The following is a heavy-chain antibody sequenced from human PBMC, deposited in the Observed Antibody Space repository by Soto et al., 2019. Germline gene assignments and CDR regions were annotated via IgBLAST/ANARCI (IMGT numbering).Heavy chain of an antibody. V-gene: IGHV4-59*01. CDR3: ASHSSHCPFFDF. J-gene: IGHJ4*02. CDR1: GGSISSYY. Sequence: QVQLQESGPGLVKPSETLSLTCTVSGGSISSYYWSWIRQPPGKGLEWIGYIYYTGLSNSNPSLNSRVTMSVDTSKNQFSLKLSSVTAADTALYYCASHSSHCPFFDFWGQGTLVTVSS. CDR2: IYYTGLS. D-gene: IGHD6-13*01.